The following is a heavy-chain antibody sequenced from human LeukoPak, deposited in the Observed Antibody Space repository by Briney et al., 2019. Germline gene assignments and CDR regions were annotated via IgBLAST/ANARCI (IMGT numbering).Heavy chain of an antibody. V-gene: IGHV1-2*02. J-gene: IGHJ6*03. CDR2: INPNSGGT. Sequence: ASVKVSCKASGYTFTGYYMHWVRQAPGQGLEWMGWINPNSGGTKYAQKLQGRVTMTTDTSTSTAYMELRSLRSDDTAVYYCARVAYSSGWSYYYYYYMDVWGKGTTVTVSS. CDR1: GYTFTGYY. CDR3: ARVAYSSGWSYYYYYYMDV. D-gene: IGHD6-19*01.